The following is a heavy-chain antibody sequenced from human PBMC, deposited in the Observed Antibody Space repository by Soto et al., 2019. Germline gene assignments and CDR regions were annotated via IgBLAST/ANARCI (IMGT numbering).Heavy chain of an antibody. CDR2: IRSKANSYAT. D-gene: IGHD3-22*01. Sequence: EVQLVESGGGLVQPGGSLKLSCAASGFTFSGSAMHWVRQASGKGLEWVGRIRSKANSYATAYAASVKGRFNISRDDSKNTAYLQMNSLKTEDTAVYYCTRQGSSGYAFDYWGQGTLVTVSS. J-gene: IGHJ4*02. CDR3: TRQGSSGYAFDY. V-gene: IGHV3-73*02. CDR1: GFTFSGSA.